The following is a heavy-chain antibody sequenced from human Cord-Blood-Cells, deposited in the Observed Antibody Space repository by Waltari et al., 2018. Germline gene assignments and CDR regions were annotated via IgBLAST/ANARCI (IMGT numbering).Heavy chain of an antibody. CDR2: IIPIFGTA. CDR1: GGTFSSYA. CDR3: ARNRNDSSGYYYDAFDI. V-gene: IGHV1-69*01. Sequence: QVQLVQSGAEVKKPGSSVKVFCKASGGTFSSYAISWVRQAPGTGLEWMGGIIPIFGTANYAQKFQGRVTITADESTSTAYMELSSLRSEDTAVYYCARNRNDSSGYYYDAFDIWGQGTMVTVSS. J-gene: IGHJ3*02. D-gene: IGHD3-22*01.